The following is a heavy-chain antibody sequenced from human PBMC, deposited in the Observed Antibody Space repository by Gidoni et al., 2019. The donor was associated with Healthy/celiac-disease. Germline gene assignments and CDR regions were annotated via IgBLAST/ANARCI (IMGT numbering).Heavy chain of an antibody. V-gene: IGHV1-69*01. D-gene: IGHD3-3*01. CDR2: IIPIFGTA. CDR1: GGTFSSYA. CDR3: ARDQGYDFWSGYYSRIGMDV. J-gene: IGHJ6*02. Sequence: VQLVQSGAEVKKPGSSVKVSCKASGGTFSSYAISWVRQAPGQGLEWMGGIIPIFGTANYAHKFQGRVTITADESTSTAYMELSSLRSEDTAVYYCARDQGYDFWSGYYSRIGMDVWGQGTTVTVSS.